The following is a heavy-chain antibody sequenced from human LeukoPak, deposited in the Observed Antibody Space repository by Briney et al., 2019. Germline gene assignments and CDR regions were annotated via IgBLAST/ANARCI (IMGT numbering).Heavy chain of an antibody. Sequence: GGSLRLSCAASGFTFSSYSMIWVRQAPGKGLEWVSSISSSSSYIYYADSVKGRFTISRDNAKNSLYLQMNSLRAEDTAVYYCARDNSRDYDILTGYYGRSFDYWGQGTLVAVSS. CDR1: GFTFSSYS. V-gene: IGHV3-21*01. J-gene: IGHJ4*02. CDR3: ARDNSRDYDILTGYYGRSFDY. CDR2: ISSSSSYI. D-gene: IGHD3-9*01.